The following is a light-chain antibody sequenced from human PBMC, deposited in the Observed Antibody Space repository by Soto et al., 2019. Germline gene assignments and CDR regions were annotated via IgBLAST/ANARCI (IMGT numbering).Light chain of an antibody. CDR2: STN. CDR1: SGSVSTNYH. Sequence: QAVVTQEPSFSVSPGGTVTLTCGLRSGSVSTNYHPSWYQQTPGQAPRTLIYSTNTRSSGVPDRFSGSILGNKAALTITGAQADDEADYYCVFYLGSGISVFGGGTKVTVL. J-gene: IGLJ2*01. CDR3: VFYLGSGISV. V-gene: IGLV8-61*01.